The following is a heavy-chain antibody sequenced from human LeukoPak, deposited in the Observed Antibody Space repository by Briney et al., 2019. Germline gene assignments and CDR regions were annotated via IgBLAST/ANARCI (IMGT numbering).Heavy chain of an antibody. Sequence: TGGSLRLSCAASGFTFSSYAMSWVRQAPGKGLEWVSAISGSGGSTYYADSVKGRFTISRDNSKNTLYLQMNSLRAEDTAVYYCAKAYYDSSGYGWNYWGQGTLVTVSS. J-gene: IGHJ4*02. CDR1: GFTFSSYA. D-gene: IGHD3-22*01. V-gene: IGHV3-23*01. CDR2: ISGSGGST. CDR3: AKAYYDSSGYGWNY.